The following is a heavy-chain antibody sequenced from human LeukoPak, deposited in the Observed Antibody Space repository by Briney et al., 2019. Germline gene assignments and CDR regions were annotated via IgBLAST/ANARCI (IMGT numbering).Heavy chain of an antibody. CDR2: ISYDGSNK. D-gene: IGHD3-10*01. Sequence: GRSLRLSCAASGFTFSSYGMHWVRQAPGKGLDWVALISYDGSNKYCADSVKGRFTISRDNSKNTLYLQMNSLRAEDTAVYYCAKDQRLLWFGEPESYGMDVWGQGTTVTVSS. J-gene: IGHJ6*02. CDR3: AKDQRLLWFGEPESYGMDV. V-gene: IGHV3-30*18. CDR1: GFTFSSYG.